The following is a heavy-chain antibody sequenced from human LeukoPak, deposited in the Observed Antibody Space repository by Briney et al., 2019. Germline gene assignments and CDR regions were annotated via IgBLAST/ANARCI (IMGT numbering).Heavy chain of an antibody. D-gene: IGHD2-2*02. CDR2: IYYSGST. CDR1: GGPISSYY. Sequence: SETLSLTCTVSGGPISSYYWSWIPQPPGKGLEWIGYIYYSGSTNYNPSLKSRVTISVDTSKNQFSLKLSSVTAADTAVYYCARGRRKYCSSTSCYSDIDYWGQGTLVTVSS. J-gene: IGHJ4*02. CDR3: ARGRRKYCSSTSCYSDIDY. V-gene: IGHV4-59*01.